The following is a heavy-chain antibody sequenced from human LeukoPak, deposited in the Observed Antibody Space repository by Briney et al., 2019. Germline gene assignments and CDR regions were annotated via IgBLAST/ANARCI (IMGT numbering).Heavy chain of an antibody. CDR1: GGAITNYY. CDR3: ARRRRSITIFGVVTSPFDY. CDR2: INHSGST. J-gene: IGHJ4*02. V-gene: IGHV4-34*01. Sequence: TGGSLRLSCGVSGGAITNYYWSWIRQPPGKGLEWIGEINHSGSTNYNPSLKSRVTISVDTSKNQFSLKLSSVTAADTAVYYCARRRRSITIFGVVTSPFDYWGQGTLVTVSP. D-gene: IGHD3-3*01.